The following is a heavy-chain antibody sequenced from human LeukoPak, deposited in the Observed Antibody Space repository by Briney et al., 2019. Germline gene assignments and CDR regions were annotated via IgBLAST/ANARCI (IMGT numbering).Heavy chain of an antibody. J-gene: IGHJ4*02. CDR1: GGSISNYY. D-gene: IGHD5-12*01. Sequence: PSETLSLTCTVSGGSISNYYWNWLRQPPGKGLEWIGYIYYSGTTNYNPSLKSRVTMSLDTSKNQFSLRVTPVTAADTAVYYCARGFDSKSTYFDYWGQGTLVTVSS. CDR2: IYYSGTT. CDR3: ARGFDSKSTYFDY. V-gene: IGHV4-59*01.